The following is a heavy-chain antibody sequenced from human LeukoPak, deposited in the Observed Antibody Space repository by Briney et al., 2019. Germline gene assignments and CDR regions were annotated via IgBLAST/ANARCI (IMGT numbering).Heavy chain of an antibody. Sequence: PSETLSLTCTVSGGSISGYYWSWIRQPPGKGLEWIGYIYYSGNTICNPSLKSRVTMSVDRSTNQFSLKLSSVTAADTAVYYCARVSTNGVSNWFDPWGQGTLVTASS. J-gene: IGHJ5*02. D-gene: IGHD2-8*01. CDR1: GGSISGYY. V-gene: IGHV4-59*01. CDR3: ARVSTNGVSNWFDP. CDR2: IYYSGNT.